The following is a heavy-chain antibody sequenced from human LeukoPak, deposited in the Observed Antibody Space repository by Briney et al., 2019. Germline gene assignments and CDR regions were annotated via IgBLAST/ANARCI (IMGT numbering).Heavy chain of an antibody. CDR3: ARAIGGSASY. V-gene: IGHV3-23*01. CDR2: ITTSDGNT. J-gene: IGHJ4*02. D-gene: IGHD3-10*01. Sequence: PGGSLRLSCAASGFTFSSYTMSWVRQAPGKGLEWVSTITTSDGNTYYADSVKGRFTVSRDNSKNTLYLQMNSLRAEDTAVYYCARAIGGSASYWGQGTLVTVSS. CDR1: GFTFSSYT.